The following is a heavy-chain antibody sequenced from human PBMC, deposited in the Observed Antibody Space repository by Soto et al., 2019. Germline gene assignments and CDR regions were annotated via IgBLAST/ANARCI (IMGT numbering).Heavy chain of an antibody. J-gene: IGHJ4*02. D-gene: IGHD3-3*02. Sequence: GASVKVSCKASGYIFTDYYMHWVRQAPGQGLEWMGWINPNSGGTYYAQRFQGGVTMTRDTSISTAYMELSSLKSDDTAVYYCARKLPTHYSISWPLDYWGQGTLVTVSS. V-gene: IGHV1-2*02. CDR2: INPNSGGT. CDR3: ARKLPTHYSISWPLDY. CDR1: GYIFTDYY.